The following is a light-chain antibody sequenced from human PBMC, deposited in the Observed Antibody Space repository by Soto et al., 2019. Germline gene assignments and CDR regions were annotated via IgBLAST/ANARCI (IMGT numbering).Light chain of an antibody. CDR3: QQYNSYSWT. CDR2: KAS. J-gene: IGKJ1*01. CDR1: QSISSW. V-gene: IGKV1-5*03. Sequence: DIQMTQSPFTLSASVGDRVTITCLASQSISSWLAWYQQKPGRAPKLLIYKASTLESGVPARFSGSGSGTEFTLTISSLQPDDFATYYCQQYNSYSWTFGQGTKVDIK.